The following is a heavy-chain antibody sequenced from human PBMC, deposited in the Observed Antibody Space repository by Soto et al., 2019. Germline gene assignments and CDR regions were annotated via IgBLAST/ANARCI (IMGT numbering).Heavy chain of an antibody. CDR2: IYYSGST. CDR1: GGSISSYY. D-gene: IGHD3-10*01. CDR3: ARVIYGSGSYYHFDY. J-gene: IGHJ4*02. Sequence: SEALSLTCTVSGGSISSYYWSWIRQPPGKGLEWIGYIYYSGSTNYNPSLKSRVTISVDTSKNQFSLKLSSVTAADTAVYYCARVIYGSGSYYHFDYWGQGTLVTVSS. V-gene: IGHV4-59*01.